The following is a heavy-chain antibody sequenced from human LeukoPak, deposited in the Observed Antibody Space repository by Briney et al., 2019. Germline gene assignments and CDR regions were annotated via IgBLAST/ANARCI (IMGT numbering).Heavy chain of an antibody. J-gene: IGHJ4*02. CDR1: GGTFSSYA. D-gene: IGHD2-2*01. V-gene: IGHV1-2*02. CDR3: ARGDIVVVPAAMTGDY. CDR2: INPNSGGT. Sequence: ASVKVSCKASGGTFSSYAISWVRQAPGQGLEWMGWINPNSGGTNYAQKFQGRVTMTRDTSISTAYMELSRLRFDDTAVYYCARGDIVVVPAAMTGDYWGQGTLVTVSS.